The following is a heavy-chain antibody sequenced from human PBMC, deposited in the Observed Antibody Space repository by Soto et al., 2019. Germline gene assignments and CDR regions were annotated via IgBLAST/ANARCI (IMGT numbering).Heavy chain of an antibody. CDR1: GGSVSGGSYF. V-gene: IGHV4-61*01. CDR2: FYYSGST. D-gene: IGHD1-1*01. CDR3: AREGRMGTFDY. Sequence: SETLSLTCTVSGGSVSGGSYFWSWVRQPPGKGLEWIGYFYYSGSTKYNPSLKSRVTILEDTSKNQFSLNLNSVTAADTAVYYCAREGRMGTFDYWGQGDLVTVS. J-gene: IGHJ4*02.